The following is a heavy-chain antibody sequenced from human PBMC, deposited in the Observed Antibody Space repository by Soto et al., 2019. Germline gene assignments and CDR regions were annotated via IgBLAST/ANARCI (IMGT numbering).Heavy chain of an antibody. CDR3: AHVLVVVANYGMDV. V-gene: IGHV2-5*02. D-gene: IGHD2-15*01. CDR2: IYWDDDK. J-gene: IGHJ6*02. Sequence: QITLKESGPPLVKPTQTLTLTCTFSGFSLSTSGVGVGWIRQPPGKALEWLALIYWDDDKRYSPSLTSRLTITKDTSKNQVVPTMTNMDPVDTATYYCAHVLVVVANYGMDVWGQGTTVTVSS. CDR1: GFSLSTSGVG.